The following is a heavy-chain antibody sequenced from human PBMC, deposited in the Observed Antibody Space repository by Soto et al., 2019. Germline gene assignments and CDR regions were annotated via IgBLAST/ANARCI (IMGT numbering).Heavy chain of an antibody. CDR3: VRPDSSGFYSH. J-gene: IGHJ4*02. V-gene: IGHV5-51*01. Sequence: GESLKISCKASGYSFTSYWIGWVRQMSGKGLEWMAIVNPADSDTRYSPSFQGQVTVSADKSISTAYLQWGSLKASDTAMYYCVRPDSSGFYSHWGQGTTVTVPS. CDR1: GYSFTSYW. CDR2: VNPADSDT. D-gene: IGHD3-22*01.